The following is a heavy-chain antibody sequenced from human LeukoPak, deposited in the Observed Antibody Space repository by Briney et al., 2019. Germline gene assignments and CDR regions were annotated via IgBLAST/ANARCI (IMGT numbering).Heavy chain of an antibody. J-gene: IGHJ6*03. Sequence: ASVKVSCKASGYTFISYGISWVRQAPGQGLEWMGWISAYNGNTNYAQKVQGRVTMTTDTSTSTVYMELRSLRSDDTAVYYCARDGGETVVVPAALSLMDVWGKGTTVTVSS. CDR2: ISAYNGNT. V-gene: IGHV1-18*01. D-gene: IGHD2-2*01. CDR1: GYTFISYG. CDR3: ARDGGETVVVPAALSLMDV.